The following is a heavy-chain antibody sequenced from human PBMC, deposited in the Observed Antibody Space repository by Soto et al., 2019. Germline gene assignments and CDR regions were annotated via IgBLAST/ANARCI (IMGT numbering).Heavy chain of an antibody. Sequence: PSETLSLTCTVSGASLRSGTYYWSWIRQPPGKGLEWIGYISHSGRTNYDPSLMSRLTMSVDTSQNQFSLQLNSVTAADTAVYYCAKRELDDNWGQGTLVTVSS. CDR2: ISHSGRT. V-gene: IGHV4-61*01. CDR3: AKRELDDN. D-gene: IGHD1-7*01. CDR1: GASLRSGTYY. J-gene: IGHJ4*02.